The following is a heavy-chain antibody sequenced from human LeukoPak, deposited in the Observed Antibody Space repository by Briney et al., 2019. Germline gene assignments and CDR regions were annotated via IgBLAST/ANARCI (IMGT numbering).Heavy chain of an antibody. D-gene: IGHD3-22*01. CDR2: IYYSGST. J-gene: IGHJ4*02. CDR3: ARDPLKYYDSSGYR. V-gene: IGHV4-59*12. Sequence: KPSETLSLTCTVSGGSISSYYWSWIRQPPGKGLEWIGYIYYSGSTDYNPSLKSRVTISVDTSKNQFSLKLSSATAADTAVYYCARDPLKYYDSSGYRWGQGTLVTVSS. CDR1: GGSISSYY.